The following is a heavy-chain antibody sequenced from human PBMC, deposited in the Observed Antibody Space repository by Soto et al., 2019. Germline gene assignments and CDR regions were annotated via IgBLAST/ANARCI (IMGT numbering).Heavy chain of an antibody. D-gene: IGHD3-16*02. J-gene: IGHJ6*02. Sequence: GASVKVSCKASGGTFSSYAISWVRQAPGQGLEWMGGIIPIFGTANYAQKFQGRVTITADESTSTAYMELSSLRSEDTAVYYCARVPYVWGSYRQYYYYGMDVWGQGTTVTVS. CDR2: IIPIFGTA. V-gene: IGHV1-69*13. CDR1: GGTFSSYA. CDR3: ARVPYVWGSYRQYYYYGMDV.